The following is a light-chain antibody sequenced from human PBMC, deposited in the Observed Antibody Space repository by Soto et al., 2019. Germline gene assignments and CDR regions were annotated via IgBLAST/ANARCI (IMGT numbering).Light chain of an antibody. CDR1: SSDVGGYNY. Sequence: QSALTQPASVSGSPGQSITISCTGTSSDVGGYNYVSWYQQHPGKAPKVMIYDVSNRPSGVSNRFSGSKSGNTASLTISGLQAEDEADYYCSSYTSSSTLRVFGGGTKLTVL. CDR2: DVS. V-gene: IGLV2-14*01. J-gene: IGLJ2*01. CDR3: SSYTSSSTLRV.